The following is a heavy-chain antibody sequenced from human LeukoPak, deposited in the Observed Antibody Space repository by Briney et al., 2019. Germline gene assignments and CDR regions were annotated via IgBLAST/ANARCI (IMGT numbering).Heavy chain of an antibody. CDR1: GFTVSSNY. CDR2: ISSSSSYI. D-gene: IGHD6-13*01. V-gene: IGHV3-21*01. CDR3: ARVTPSSWHFY. J-gene: IGHJ4*02. Sequence: GGSLRLSCAASGFTVSSNYMSWVRQAPGKGLEWVSSISSSSSYIYYADSVKGRFTISRDNAKNSLYLQMNSLRAEDTAVYYCARVTPSSWHFYWGQGTLVTVSS.